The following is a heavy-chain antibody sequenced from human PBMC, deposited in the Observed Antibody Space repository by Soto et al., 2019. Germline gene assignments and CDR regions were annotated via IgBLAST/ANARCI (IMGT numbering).Heavy chain of an antibody. J-gene: IGHJ6*02. CDR2: IVVGSGNT. CDR3: AAASPPRIAAAGTGYYYYYGMDV. V-gene: IGHV1-58*01. D-gene: IGHD6-13*01. CDR1: GFTFTSSA. Sequence: SVKVSCKASGFTFTSSAVQWVRQARGQRLVWIGWIVVGSGNTNYAQKFQERVTITRDMSTSTAYMELSSLRSEDTAVYYCAAASPPRIAAAGTGYYYYYGMDVWGQGTTVTVSS.